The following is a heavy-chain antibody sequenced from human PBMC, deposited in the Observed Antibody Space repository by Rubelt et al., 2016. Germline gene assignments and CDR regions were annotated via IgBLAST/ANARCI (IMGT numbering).Heavy chain of an antibody. CDR3: ATQGYCSSTSCYGAY. V-gene: IGHV3-48*02. J-gene: IGHJ4*02. CDR2: ISISSSTI. CDR1: GFTFSSYS. Sequence: EVQLVESGGGLVQPGGSLRLSCAASGFTFSSYSMNWVRQAPGKGLEWVSYISISSSTIYYADSVKGRVTISRDNAKNSLYLQMNSLRDEDTAVYYCATQGYCSSTSCYGAYWGQGTLVTVSS. D-gene: IGHD2-2*01.